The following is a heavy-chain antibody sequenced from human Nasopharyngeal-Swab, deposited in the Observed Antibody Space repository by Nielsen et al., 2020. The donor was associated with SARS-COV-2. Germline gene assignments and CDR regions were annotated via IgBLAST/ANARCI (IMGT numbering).Heavy chain of an antibody. D-gene: IGHD3-10*01. V-gene: IGHV4-61*01. Sequence: SETLSLTCTVSGGSVSSGSYYWSWIRQPPGKGLEWIGYIYYSGSTNYNHSLKSRVTISVDTSKNQFSLKLSSVTAADTAVYYCARDHYGSGSPSMDVWGQGTTVTVSS. CDR1: GGSVSSGSYY. J-gene: IGHJ6*02. CDR3: ARDHYGSGSPSMDV. CDR2: IYYSGST.